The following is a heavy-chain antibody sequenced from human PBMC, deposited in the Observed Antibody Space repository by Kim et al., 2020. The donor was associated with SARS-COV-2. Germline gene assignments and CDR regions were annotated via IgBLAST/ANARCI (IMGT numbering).Heavy chain of an antibody. CDR2: ISPYSGTT. V-gene: IGHV1-18*01. CDR3: ARYSGTYSADY. D-gene: IGHD1-26*01. J-gene: IGHJ4*02. Sequence: ASVKVSCKASGYTFASYDIIWVRQAPGQGLEWMGLISPYSGTTYYAQSLQGRVTMTTDTSTTTAYMELRSLRSDDTAVYYCARYSGTYSADYWGQGTLVT. CDR1: GYTFASYD.